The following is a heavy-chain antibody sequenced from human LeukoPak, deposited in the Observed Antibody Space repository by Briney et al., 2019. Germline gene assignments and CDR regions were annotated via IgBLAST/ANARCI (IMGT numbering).Heavy chain of an antibody. D-gene: IGHD1-14*01. CDR3: ARSRKVGGFDP. Sequence: SETLSLTCTVSGGSISSYYWSWIRQPPGKGLEWIAYIYYSGSTNYNPSLKSRVTISVDTSKNQFSLKLSSVTAADTAVYYCARSRKVGGFDPWGQGTLVTVSS. CDR1: GGSISSYY. V-gene: IGHV4-59*12. J-gene: IGHJ5*02. CDR2: IYYSGST.